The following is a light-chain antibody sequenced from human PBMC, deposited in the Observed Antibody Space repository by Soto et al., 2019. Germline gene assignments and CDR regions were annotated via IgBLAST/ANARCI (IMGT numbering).Light chain of an antibody. V-gene: IGLV2-8*01. J-gene: IGLJ2*01. CDR1: SRDVGGYNY. Sequence: QSALTQPPSASGSPGQSVTISCTGTSRDVGGYNYVSWYQQHPGKAPKLMISEVSKRPSGVPDRFSGSKSGNTASLTVSWLQAEDEADYYCSSFAGNNNLVFGGGTKVT. CDR3: SSFAGNNNLV. CDR2: EVS.